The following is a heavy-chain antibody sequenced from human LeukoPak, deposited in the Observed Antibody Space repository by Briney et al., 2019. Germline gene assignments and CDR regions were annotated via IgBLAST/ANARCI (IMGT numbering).Heavy chain of an antibody. V-gene: IGHV3-48*01. J-gene: IGHJ6*03. Sequence: GGSLRLSCAASGFTFSSYSMNWVRQAPGKGLEWVSYISGSSPTMSSRSSTIYYADSVKDRFTISRDNAKNSLYLQMISVRAEDTAVYYCARSYGSGSYYHFYYYMDVWGKGTTVTVSS. CDR2: ISGSSPTMSSRSSTI. D-gene: IGHD3-10*01. CDR3: ARSYGSGSYYHFYYYMDV. CDR1: GFTFSSYS.